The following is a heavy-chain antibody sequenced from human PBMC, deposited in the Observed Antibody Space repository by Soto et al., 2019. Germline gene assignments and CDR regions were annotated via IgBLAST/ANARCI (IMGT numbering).Heavy chain of an antibody. D-gene: IGHD3-10*01. CDR3: AKDYYGSGSYYITDY. J-gene: IGHJ4*02. V-gene: IGHV3-30-3*01. Sequence: PGGSLRLSCAASGFTFSRYAMHWVRQAPGKGLEWVAVISYDGSNKYYADSVKGRFTISRDNSKNTLYLQMNSLRAEDTAVYYCAKDYYGSGSYYITDYWGQGTLVTVSS. CDR1: GFTFSRYA. CDR2: ISYDGSNK.